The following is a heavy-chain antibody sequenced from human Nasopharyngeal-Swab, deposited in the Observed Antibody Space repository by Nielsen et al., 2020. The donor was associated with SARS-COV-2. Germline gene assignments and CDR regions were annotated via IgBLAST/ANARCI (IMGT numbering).Heavy chain of an antibody. CDR3: ARARGGYCSGGSCYFDY. Sequence: ASVKVSCKASGYTFTNYYMHWVRQAPGQGLELMGIINPSGGSTSYVQKFQGRVTMTRDTSTSTVYMELSSLRSEDTAVYYCARARGGYCSGGSCYFDYWGQGTLVTVSS. V-gene: IGHV1-46*01. D-gene: IGHD2-15*01. CDR2: INPSGGST. J-gene: IGHJ4*02. CDR1: GYTFTNYY.